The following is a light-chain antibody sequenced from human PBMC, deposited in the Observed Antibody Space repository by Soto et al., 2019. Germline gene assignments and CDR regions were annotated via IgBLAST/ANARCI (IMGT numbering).Light chain of an antibody. Sequence: QAVVTQEPSFSVSPGGTVTVTCGLSSGSVSTSYYPSWYQQTPGQAPRTLIYNTNTRSSGVPDRFSGSILGNKAALTITGAQADDESDYYCVLFMGSGISVFGTGTKLTVL. V-gene: IGLV8-61*01. J-gene: IGLJ1*01. CDR2: NTN. CDR3: VLFMGSGISV. CDR1: SGSVSTSYY.